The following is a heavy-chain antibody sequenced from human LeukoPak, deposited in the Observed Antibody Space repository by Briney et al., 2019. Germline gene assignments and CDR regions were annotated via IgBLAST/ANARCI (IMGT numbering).Heavy chain of an antibody. CDR3: ARGGGSYPYYYMDV. CDR1: GFHFSSYS. CDR2: ISSSSSYI. D-gene: IGHD1-26*01. V-gene: IGHV3-21*01. Sequence: GGSLRLSCAASGFHFSSYSMNWVRQAPGKGLEWVSTISSSSSYIYYADSVKGRFTISRDNANNSLYLQMNSLRAEDTAVYYCARGGGSYPYYYMDVWGKGTTVTVSS. J-gene: IGHJ6*03.